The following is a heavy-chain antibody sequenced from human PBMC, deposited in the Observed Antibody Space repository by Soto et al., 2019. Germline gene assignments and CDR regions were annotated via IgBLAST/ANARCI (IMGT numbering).Heavy chain of an antibody. V-gene: IGHV1-2*04. CDR1: GYTFTGYY. CDR3: ARESYYGSGSYPN. Sequence: ASVKVSCKASGYTFTGYYMHWVRQAPGQGLEWMGWINPNSGGTNYAQKVQGWVTMTRDTSISTAYMELSRLTSADMAVYYCARESYYGSGSYPNWGQGTPVTVSS. J-gene: IGHJ4*02. CDR2: INPNSGGT. D-gene: IGHD3-10*01.